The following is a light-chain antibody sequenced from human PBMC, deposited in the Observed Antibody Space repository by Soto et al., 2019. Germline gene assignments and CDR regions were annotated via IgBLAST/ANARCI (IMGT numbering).Light chain of an antibody. CDR3: QHYGSSPWT. Sequence: EIVLTQSPGTLSLSPGERATLSCRASQSVGGSYLAWFQQKPGQAPRLLIYVASTRATGVPDRFSGSGSATEFSLTIIRLEPEDFAVYYCQHYGSSPWTFGQGTKVEIK. V-gene: IGKV3-20*01. CDR1: QSVGGSY. CDR2: VAS. J-gene: IGKJ1*01.